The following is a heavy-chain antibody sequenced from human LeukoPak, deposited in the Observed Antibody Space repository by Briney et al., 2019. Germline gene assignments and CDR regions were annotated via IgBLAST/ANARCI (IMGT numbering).Heavy chain of an antibody. D-gene: IGHD6-13*01. CDR2: ISGSGAKT. CDR1: GFTFRSYA. V-gene: IGHV3-23*01. Sequence: GGSLRLSCEASGFTFRSYAMTWVRQAPGKGLEWVSAISGSGAKTYYADSVKGRFTISRDNSRNTLYLQMNSLRAEDTAVYYCAREGIAAAGTNWFDPWGQGTLVTVSS. J-gene: IGHJ5*02. CDR3: AREGIAAAGTNWFDP.